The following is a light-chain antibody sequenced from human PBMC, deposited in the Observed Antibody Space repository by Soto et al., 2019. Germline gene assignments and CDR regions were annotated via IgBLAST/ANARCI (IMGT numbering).Light chain of an antibody. CDR2: ENN. Sequence: QSVLTQPPSVSAAPGQKVTISCSGSSSNIGNNYVSWYQQLPGTAPKLLIYENNKRPSGIPDRFSGSKSGTSATLGITGLQTGDEADYYCGTWDSSLSYYVFATGTKVTVL. J-gene: IGLJ1*01. CDR3: GTWDSSLSYYV. V-gene: IGLV1-51*02. CDR1: SSNIGNNY.